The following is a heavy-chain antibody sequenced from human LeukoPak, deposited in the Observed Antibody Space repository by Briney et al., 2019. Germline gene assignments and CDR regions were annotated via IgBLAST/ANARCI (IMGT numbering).Heavy chain of an antibody. J-gene: IGHJ4*02. Sequence: GGSLRLSCAASGFTFSNYWMHWVGQTPEEGLVWVSRINPAGNYTTYADSVKGRFTISRDNAKNTLYLQMNSLRDEDTAVYYCVCRFADFWGQGTLVTVSS. CDR2: INPAGNYT. CDR3: VCRFADF. CDR1: GFTFSNYW. D-gene: IGHD3-3*01. V-gene: IGHV3-74*01.